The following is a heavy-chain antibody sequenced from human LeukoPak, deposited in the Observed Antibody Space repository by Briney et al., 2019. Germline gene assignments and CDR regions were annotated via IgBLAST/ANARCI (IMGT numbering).Heavy chain of an antibody. CDR3: AREDSGYDRYYYYGMDV. D-gene: IGHD5-12*01. CDR1: GFTFSTYT. V-gene: IGHV3-21*01. Sequence: GGSLRLSCAASGFTFSTYTMNWVRQAPGKGLEWVSSISTSSTYIYYADSVKGRFTISRDNAKNSLYLQMNSLRAEDTAVYYCAREDSGYDRYYYYGMDVWGQGTTVTVSS. CDR2: ISTSSTYI. J-gene: IGHJ6*02.